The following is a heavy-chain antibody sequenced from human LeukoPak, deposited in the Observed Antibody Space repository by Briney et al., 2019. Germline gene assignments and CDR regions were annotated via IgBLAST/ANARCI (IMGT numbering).Heavy chain of an antibody. CDR3: AKEMVVAAALDY. J-gene: IGHJ4*02. CDR1: GFTFDDYT. CDR2: ISWDGGTT. V-gene: IGHV3-43*01. D-gene: IGHD2-15*01. Sequence: PGGSLRLSCAASGFTFDDYTMYWVRQAPGKGLEWVSLISWDGGTTYYADSVKGRFTISRDNSKDSLYLQMNSLRTEDTALYYCAKEMVVAAALDYWGQGTLVTVSS.